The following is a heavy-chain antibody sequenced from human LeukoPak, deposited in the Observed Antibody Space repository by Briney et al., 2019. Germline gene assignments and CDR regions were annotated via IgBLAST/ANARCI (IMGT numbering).Heavy chain of an antibody. CDR1: GYSISSGYY. Sequence: SETLSLTCTVSGYSISSGYYWGWIRQSPGKGLEWIGSIYYSGSTYYNPSLKSRVTISVDTSKNQFSLKLSSVTAADTAVYYCARGRSGYDLSWGQGTLVTVSS. V-gene: IGHV4-38-2*02. CDR3: ARGRSGYDLS. D-gene: IGHD5-12*01. CDR2: IYYSGST. J-gene: IGHJ5*02.